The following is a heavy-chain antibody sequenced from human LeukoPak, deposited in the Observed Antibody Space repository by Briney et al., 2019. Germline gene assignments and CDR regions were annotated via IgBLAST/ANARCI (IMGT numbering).Heavy chain of an antibody. CDR3: AKDFWSGYRPYNWFDP. Sequence: GGSLRLSCAASGFTFSSYAMSWVRQAPGKGLEWDSAISGSGGSTYYADSVKGRFTISRDNSKNTLYLQMNSLRAEDTAVYYCAKDFWSGYRPYNWFDPWGQGTLVTVSS. J-gene: IGHJ5*02. V-gene: IGHV3-23*01. CDR2: ISGSGGST. D-gene: IGHD3-3*01. CDR1: GFTFSSYA.